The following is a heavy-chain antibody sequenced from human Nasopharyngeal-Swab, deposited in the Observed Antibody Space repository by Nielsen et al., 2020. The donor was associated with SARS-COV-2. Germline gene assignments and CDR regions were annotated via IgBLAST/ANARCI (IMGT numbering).Heavy chain of an antibody. Sequence: GESLKISCAASGFTFSSYAMSWVRQAPGKGLEWVSAISGSGGSTYYADSVKGRFTISRDNSKNTLYLQMNSLRAEDTAVYYCAKVLVGLLGDYWGQGTLVTLSS. CDR2: ISGSGGST. D-gene: IGHD2-15*01. V-gene: IGHV3-23*01. CDR1: GFTFSSYA. J-gene: IGHJ4*02. CDR3: AKVLVGLLGDY.